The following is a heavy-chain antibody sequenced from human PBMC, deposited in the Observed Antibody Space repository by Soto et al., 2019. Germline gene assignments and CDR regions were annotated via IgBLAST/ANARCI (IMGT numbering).Heavy chain of an antibody. D-gene: IGHD6-19*01. J-gene: IGHJ3*02. V-gene: IGHV4-30-4*01. Sequence: QVQLQESGPGLVKPSQTLSLTCTVSGGSISSGDYYWSWIRQPPGKGLEWIGYIYYSGSTYYNPALKSRVTISAHTSKHQSPATLSAVTAADTAVYHCAPKSSRRASDIWGPGPLVIVS. CDR2: IYYSGST. CDR3: APKSSRRASDI. CDR1: GGSISSGDYY.